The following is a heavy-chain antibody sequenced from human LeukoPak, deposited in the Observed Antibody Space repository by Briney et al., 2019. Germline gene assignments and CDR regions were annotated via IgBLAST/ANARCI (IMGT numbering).Heavy chain of an antibody. D-gene: IGHD3-9*01. V-gene: IGHV4-34*01. J-gene: IGHJ4*02. CDR2: ISHSGST. CDR3: ARGWDGYYNPWFDY. Sequence: SETLSLTCAVYGGSFSGYYWSWIRQPPGKGLEWIGEISHSGSTNYNPSLESRVTISVDTSKNQFSLKLSSVTAADTAVYYCARGWDGYYNPWFDYWGQGTLVTVSS. CDR1: GGSFSGYY.